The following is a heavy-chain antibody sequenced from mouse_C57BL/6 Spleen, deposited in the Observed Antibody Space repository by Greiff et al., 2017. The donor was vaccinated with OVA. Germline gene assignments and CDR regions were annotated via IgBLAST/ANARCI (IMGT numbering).Heavy chain of an antibody. D-gene: IGHD3-3*01. J-gene: IGHJ4*01. Sequence: VQLQQSGPGLVQPSQSLSITCTVSGFSLTSYGVHWVRQSPGKGLEWLGVIWSGGSTDYNAAFISRLSISKDNSKSKVFFKMNSLKADDTAIYYCARERDLYAMDYWGQGTSVTVSS. CDR1: GFSLTSYG. CDR3: ARERDLYAMDY. V-gene: IGHV2-2*01. CDR2: IWSGGST.